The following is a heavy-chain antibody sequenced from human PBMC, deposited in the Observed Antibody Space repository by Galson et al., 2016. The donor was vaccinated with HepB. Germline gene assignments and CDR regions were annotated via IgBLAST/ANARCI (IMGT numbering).Heavy chain of an antibody. CDR3: AKDENSLWPPYSFDI. V-gene: IGHV3-23*01. J-gene: IGHJ3*02. Sequence: SLRLSCAASGFPFSIYPINWVRQAPGKGLEWVSGISATGGQTDYQDSVKGRFTISRDNSKNTLYLQMNSVRPDDTAVYFCAKDENSLWPPYSFDIWGQGTMVAVSS. D-gene: IGHD2-21*01. CDR1: GFPFSIYP. CDR2: ISATGGQT.